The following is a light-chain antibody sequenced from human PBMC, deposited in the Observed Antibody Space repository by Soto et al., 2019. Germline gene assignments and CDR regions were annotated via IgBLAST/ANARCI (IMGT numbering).Light chain of an antibody. CDR2: AAS. CDR3: QPANSFPLT. Sequence: DIQMTQSPSAVSSSVGDRVTITCRASQGISSWLAWYQQKPGKAPKLLSHAASSLQHGVPSRFRGSRPGTDFPLTISSLQPEDCATYYCQPANSFPLTFGGGTKVEIK. V-gene: IGKV1-12*01. J-gene: IGKJ4*01. CDR1: QGISSW.